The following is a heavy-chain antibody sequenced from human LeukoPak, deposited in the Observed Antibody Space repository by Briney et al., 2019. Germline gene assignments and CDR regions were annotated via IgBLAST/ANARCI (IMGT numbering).Heavy chain of an antibody. CDR3: ARGFGFSSSKYGNAFDI. D-gene: IGHD6-6*01. CDR1: GGTFSSYA. J-gene: IGHJ3*02. CDR2: IIPVFGTA. V-gene: IGHV1-69*13. Sequence: ASVKVSCKASGGTFSSYAISWVRQAPGQGLEWMGGIIPVFGTANYAQKFQGRVTITADESTSTAYMELSSLRSEDTAVYYCARGFGFSSSKYGNAFDIWGQGTMVTVSS.